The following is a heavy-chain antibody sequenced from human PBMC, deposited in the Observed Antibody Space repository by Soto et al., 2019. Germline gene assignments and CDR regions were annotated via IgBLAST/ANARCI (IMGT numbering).Heavy chain of an antibody. Sequence: PSETLSLTCAVSGGSISSGGYSWSWIRQPPGKGLEWIGYIYHSGSTYYNPSLKSRVTISVDRSKNQFSLKLSSVTAADTAVYYCVSGSVRYYDSSGAEYFQHWGQGTLVTVSS. CDR3: VSGSVRYYDSSGAEYFQH. J-gene: IGHJ1*01. CDR1: GGSISSGGYS. V-gene: IGHV4-30-2*01. CDR2: IYHSGST. D-gene: IGHD3-22*01.